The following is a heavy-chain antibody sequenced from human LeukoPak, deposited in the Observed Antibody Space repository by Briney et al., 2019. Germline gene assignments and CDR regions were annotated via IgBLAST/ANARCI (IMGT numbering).Heavy chain of an antibody. CDR1: GFILSNKW. V-gene: IGHV3-74*01. D-gene: IGHD5-24*01. CDR2: IKYDGRHT. Sequence: PGGSLRLSCAADGFILSNKWMRWVSHEPGKGMVWVSCIKYDGRHTDYAVSVKFPFTISRDNANNTLFLQMNSLRAEDTAVYYCATARRQGYNLFDYWGQGTLVTVSS. J-gene: IGHJ4*02. CDR3: ATARRQGYNLFDY.